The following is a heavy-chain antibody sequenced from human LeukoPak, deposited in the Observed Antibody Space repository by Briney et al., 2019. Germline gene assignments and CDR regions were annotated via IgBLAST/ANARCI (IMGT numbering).Heavy chain of an antibody. CDR3: ARGGDVTFGGVDAFDI. J-gene: IGHJ3*02. Sequence: GASVKVSCKASGYTFTSYDINWVRQATAQGLEWMGCMNPNSGNTGYAQKFQGRVSMTRNTSIRTAYMELSSLRSEDTAVYYCARGGDVTFGGVDAFDIWVQGTMVTVSS. CDR1: GYTFTSYD. CDR2: MNPNSGNT. D-gene: IGHD3-16*01. V-gene: IGHV1-8*01.